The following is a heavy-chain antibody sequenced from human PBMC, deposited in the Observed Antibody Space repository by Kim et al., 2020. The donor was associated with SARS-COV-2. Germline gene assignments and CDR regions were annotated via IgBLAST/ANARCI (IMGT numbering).Heavy chain of an antibody. D-gene: IGHD6-13*01. CDR3: ARDFLSRQQLVDY. V-gene: IGHV3-21*01. CDR1: GFTFSSYS. CDR2: ISSSSSYI. Sequence: GGSLRLSCAASGFTFSSYSMNWVRQAPGKGLEWVSSISSSSSYIYYADSVKGRFTISRDNAKNSLYLQMNSLRAEDTAVYYCARDFLSRQQLVDYWGQGTLVTVSS. J-gene: IGHJ4*02.